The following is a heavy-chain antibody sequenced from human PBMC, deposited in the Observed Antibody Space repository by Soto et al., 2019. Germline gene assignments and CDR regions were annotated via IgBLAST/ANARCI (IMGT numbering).Heavy chain of an antibody. D-gene: IGHD1-26*01. Sequence: VGSLRLSCAASGFTFSSYWMSWVRQAPGKGLEWVANIKQDGSEKYYVDSVKGRFTISRDNAKNSLYLQMNSLRAEDTAVYYCARVGPIVGATYFDYWGQGTLVTVSS. CDR2: IKQDGSEK. CDR1: GFTFSSYW. CDR3: ARVGPIVGATYFDY. V-gene: IGHV3-7*01. J-gene: IGHJ4*02.